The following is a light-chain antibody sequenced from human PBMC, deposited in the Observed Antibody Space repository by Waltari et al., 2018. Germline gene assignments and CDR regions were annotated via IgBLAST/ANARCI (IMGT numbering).Light chain of an antibody. CDR1: SSDVGGYNF. CDR3: TSYAGNYNPWV. CDR2: EVT. Sequence: QSALTQPPSASGSPGQSVTISCTGTSSDVGGYNFVSWYQQHPGKAPKVMIYEVTKRPSGVPDRFSGSKSGNTASLTVSGLQAEDEADYYCTSYAGNYNPWVFGGGTRLTVL. J-gene: IGLJ3*02. V-gene: IGLV2-8*01.